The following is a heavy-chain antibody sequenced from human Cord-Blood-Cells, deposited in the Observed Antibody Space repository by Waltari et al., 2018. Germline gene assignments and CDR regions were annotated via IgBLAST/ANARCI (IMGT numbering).Heavy chain of an antibody. CDR3: ARLSRDFWSGYPDY. J-gene: IGHJ4*02. D-gene: IGHD3-3*01. CDR1: GGSISSSSYY. Sequence: QLQLQESGPGLVKPSETLSLTCTVSGGSISSSSYYWGWIRQPPGKGLEWIGSIYYSGSTYYNPSLKSRVTISVDTSKNQFSLKLSSVTAADTAVYYRARLSRDFWSGYPDYWGQGTLVTVSS. CDR2: IYYSGST. V-gene: IGHV4-39*01.